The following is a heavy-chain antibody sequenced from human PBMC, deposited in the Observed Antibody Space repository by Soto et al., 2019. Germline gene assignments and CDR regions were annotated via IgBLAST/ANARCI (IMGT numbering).Heavy chain of an antibody. CDR2: ISWDGGST. Sequence: PGGSLRLSCAASGFTFDDYTMHWVRQAPGKGLEWVSLISWDGGSTYYADSVKGRFTISRDNSKNSLYLQMNSLRTEDTALYYCAKEKSDYGDYVDPYYFDYWGQGTLVTVSS. V-gene: IGHV3-43*01. J-gene: IGHJ4*02. CDR3: AKEKSDYGDYVDPYYFDY. D-gene: IGHD4-17*01. CDR1: GFTFDDYT.